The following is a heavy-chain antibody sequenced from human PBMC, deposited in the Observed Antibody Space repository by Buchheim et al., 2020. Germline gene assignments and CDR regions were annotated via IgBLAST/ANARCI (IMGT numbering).Heavy chain of an antibody. CDR1: GYTFTSYY. J-gene: IGHJ5*02. CDR3: ARDGGDYYDSSGYYYGWFDP. CDR2: INPSGGST. V-gene: IGHV1-46*01. Sequence: QVQLVQSGAEVKKPGASVKVSCKASGYTFTSYYMHWVRQAPGQGLEWMGIINPSGGSTSYAQKFQGRVTMTRDTSTSTVYMEPSSLRSEDTAVYYCARDGGDYYDSSGYYYGWFDPWGQGTL. D-gene: IGHD3-22*01.